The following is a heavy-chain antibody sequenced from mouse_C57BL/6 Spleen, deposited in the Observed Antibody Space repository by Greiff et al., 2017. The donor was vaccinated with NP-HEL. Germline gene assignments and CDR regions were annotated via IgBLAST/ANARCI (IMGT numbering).Heavy chain of an antibody. V-gene: IGHV1-80*01. CDR1: GYAFSSYW. D-gene: IGHD1-1*01. CDR3: ARSDYYGSSYIAWFAY. CDR2: IYPGDGDT. J-gene: IGHJ3*01. Sequence: VRLQESGAELVKPGASVKISCKASGYAFSSYWMNWVKQRPGKGLEWIGQIYPGDGDTNYNGKFKGKATLTADKSSSTAYMQLSSLTSEDSAVYFCARSDYYGSSYIAWFAYWGQGTLVTVSA.